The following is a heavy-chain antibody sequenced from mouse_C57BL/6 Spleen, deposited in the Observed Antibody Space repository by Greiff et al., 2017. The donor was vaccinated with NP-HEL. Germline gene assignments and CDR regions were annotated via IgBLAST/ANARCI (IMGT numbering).Heavy chain of an antibody. J-gene: IGHJ4*01. CDR1: GFTFTDYY. D-gene: IGHD2-5*01. V-gene: IGHV1-36*01. CDR3: ASGDYYSNYYAMDD. Sequence: VQLQQSGPVLVKPGPSVTISCKASGFTFTDYYMHWVKQSHGKSLEWIGLVYPYNGGTSYNQKFKGKATLTVDTSSSTAYMELNSLTSEDSAVYYGASGDYYSNYYAMDDWGKGTSVTVSS. CDR2: VYPYNGGT.